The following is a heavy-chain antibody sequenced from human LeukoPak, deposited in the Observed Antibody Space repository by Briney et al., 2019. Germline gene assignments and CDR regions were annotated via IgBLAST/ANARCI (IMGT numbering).Heavy chain of an antibody. V-gene: IGHV4-59*01. D-gene: IGHD3-9*01. CDR3: ARDLNFDTNWFDP. J-gene: IGHJ5*02. CDR1: GGSISSYY. Sequence: SETLSLTCTVSGGSISSYYWSWIRQPPGKGLEWIGYIYYSGSTNHNPSLKSRVTISVDTSKNQFSLKLSSVTAADTAVYYCARDLNFDTNWFDPWGQGTLVTVSS. CDR2: IYYSGST.